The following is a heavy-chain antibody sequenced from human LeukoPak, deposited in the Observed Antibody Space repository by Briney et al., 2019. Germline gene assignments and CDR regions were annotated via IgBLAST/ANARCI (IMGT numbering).Heavy chain of an antibody. D-gene: IGHD6-25*01. Sequence: GESLKISCKASGYGFNNYWIAWVRQVPGKGLEWMGFIYPGDSDANYSPSFEGQITISADKSIKTAYLEWSSLRASDTAMYYCARHDAARRRLVRFDPWGQGTQGIVS. J-gene: IGHJ5*02. CDR3: ARHDAARRRLVRFDP. CDR2: IYPGDSDA. V-gene: IGHV5-51*01. CDR1: GYGFNNYW.